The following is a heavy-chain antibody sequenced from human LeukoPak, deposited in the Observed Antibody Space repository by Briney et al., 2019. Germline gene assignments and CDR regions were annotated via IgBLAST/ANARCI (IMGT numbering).Heavy chain of an antibody. Sequence: GGPLRLSCAASGFTFSSYSMNWVRQAPGKGLEWVSSISSSTSYLYYADSVKGRFTISRDNAQNSLYLQMNSLRAEDTAVYYCARDSVVSSSFDYWGQGTLVTVSP. CDR3: ARDSVVSSSFDY. V-gene: IGHV3-21*01. CDR2: ISSSTSYL. J-gene: IGHJ4*02. CDR1: GFTFSSYS. D-gene: IGHD6-6*01.